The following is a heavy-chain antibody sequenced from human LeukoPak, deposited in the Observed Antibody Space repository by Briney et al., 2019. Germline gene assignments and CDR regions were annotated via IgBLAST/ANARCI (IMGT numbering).Heavy chain of an antibody. J-gene: IGHJ4*02. Sequence: ASVKVSCKASGYTFTSYYMHWVRQAPEQGLEWMGIINPSGGSTSYAQKFQGRVTMTRDTSTSTVYMELSSLRSEDTAVYYCARVPYCGGDCYSAYFDYWGQGTLVTVSS. D-gene: IGHD2-21*02. CDR2: INPSGGST. CDR3: ARVPYCGGDCYSAYFDY. V-gene: IGHV1-46*01. CDR1: GYTFTSYY.